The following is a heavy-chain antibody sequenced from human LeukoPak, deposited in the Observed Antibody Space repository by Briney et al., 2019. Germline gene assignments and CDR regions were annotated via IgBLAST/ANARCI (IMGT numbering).Heavy chain of an antibody. CDR2: ISDEGTKE. CDR1: GFTPIFYG. CDR3: ARDQVQVSRITIVRGASVLDY. Sequence: SGGPLRLSCADSGFTPIFYGMHWVRQAPGKGLEGVAVISDEGTKEYYADSVKGRFTVSRDNSKNTLYLQMNSLRTEDTAVYYCARDQVQVSRITIVRGASVLDYWGQGTLVTVSS. V-gene: IGHV3-30*03. J-gene: IGHJ4*02. D-gene: IGHD3-10*01.